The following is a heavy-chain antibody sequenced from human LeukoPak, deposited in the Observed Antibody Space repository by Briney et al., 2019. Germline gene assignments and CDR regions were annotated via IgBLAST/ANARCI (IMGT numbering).Heavy chain of an antibody. CDR1: GFTFSSYW. CDR3: ARDTSTATSTWGAFDV. Sequence: GGSLRLSCAASGFTFSSYWMSWVRQAPVKGLEWVADVKADGSDKQYVDSVKGRFSISRDNAKNLLYLQMNSLRVEDTAVYYCARDTSTATSTWGAFDVWGQGTMVTVSS. D-gene: IGHD6-13*01. J-gene: IGHJ3*01. CDR2: VKADGSDK. V-gene: IGHV3-7*01.